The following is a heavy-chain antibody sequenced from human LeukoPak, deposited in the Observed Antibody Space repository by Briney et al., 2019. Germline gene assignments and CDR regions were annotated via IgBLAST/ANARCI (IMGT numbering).Heavy chain of an antibody. CDR1: GYTFTSYD. Sequence: ASVKVSCKASGYTFTSYDINWVRQATGQGLEWMGWMNPNSGNTGYAQKFQGRVTMTRNTSISTAYMELSSLRSEDTAVYYCARVPRGYSYEVGYYYYYYMDVWGKGTTVTVSS. V-gene: IGHV1-8*01. J-gene: IGHJ6*03. D-gene: IGHD5-18*01. CDR3: ARVPRGYSYEVGYYYYYYMDV. CDR2: MNPNSGNT.